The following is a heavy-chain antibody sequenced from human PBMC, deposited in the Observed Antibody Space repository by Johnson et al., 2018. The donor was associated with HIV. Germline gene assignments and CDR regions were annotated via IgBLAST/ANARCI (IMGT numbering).Heavy chain of an antibody. D-gene: IGHD6-13*01. CDR3: AKAISPSSSSWGLLIDAFDI. CDR1: GFTFDDYT. Sequence: VQLVESGGVVVQPGGSLRLSCAASGFTFDDYTMHWVRQDPGKGLEWVSLISWDGGSTYYADSVKGRFPIYRDNSKNSLFLQMNSLRIEDTALYYCAKAISPSSSSWGLLIDAFDIWGQGTMVTVSS. V-gene: IGHV3-43*01. CDR2: ISWDGGST. J-gene: IGHJ3*02.